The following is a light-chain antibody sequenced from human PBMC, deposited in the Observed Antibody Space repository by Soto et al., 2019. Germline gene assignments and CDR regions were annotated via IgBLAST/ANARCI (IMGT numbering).Light chain of an antibody. J-gene: IGKJ4*01. CDR2: DGS. CDR1: QSVSSY. CDR3: QQYDNSAPLS. Sequence: EIVLTQSPTTLSLSPGERATLSCRASQSVSSYFAWYQQKAGLAPRLLIYDGSSRASGIPDRFSGSGSGTDFTLTIGRLEPEDFAVYYCQQYDNSAPLSFGGGTKVEMK. V-gene: IGKV3D-20*01.